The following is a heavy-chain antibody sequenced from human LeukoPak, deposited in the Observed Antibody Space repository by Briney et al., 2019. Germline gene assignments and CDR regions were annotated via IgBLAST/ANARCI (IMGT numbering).Heavy chain of an antibody. V-gene: IGHV3-48*03. J-gene: IGHJ4*02. Sequence: GRSLRLSCAASGFTFSNYEMNWVRQAAGKGLEWVSYISSSGSPINYADSGKGRFTIPRDNSKNSLYLQMNSLRVEDTAVYYCARVGARDDYWGQGTLVTVSS. CDR2: ISSSGSPI. CDR3: ARVGARDDY. CDR1: GFTFSNYE.